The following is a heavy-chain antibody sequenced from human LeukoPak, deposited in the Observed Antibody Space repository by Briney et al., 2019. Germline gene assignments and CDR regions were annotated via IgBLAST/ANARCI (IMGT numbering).Heavy chain of an antibody. D-gene: IGHD6-6*01. CDR1: GFTFSNYA. CDR3: AKDPHRASSGLVDY. J-gene: IGHJ4*02. CDR2: ISGSGGTT. V-gene: IGHV3-23*01. Sequence: PGGSLRLSCATSGFTFSNYAVSWVRQAPGKGLEWVSSISGSGGTTYYADSVKGRFTISRDNSKNTLYLQMNSLRAEDTAVYYCAKDPHRASSGLVDYWGQGTLVTVSS.